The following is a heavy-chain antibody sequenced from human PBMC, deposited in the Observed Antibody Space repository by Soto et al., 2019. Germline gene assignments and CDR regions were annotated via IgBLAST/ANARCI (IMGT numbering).Heavy chain of an antibody. J-gene: IGHJ4*02. Sequence: GGSLRLSCAASGFTFSSYSMNWVRQAPGKGLVWVSWINSDGSSTSYADSVKGRFTISRDNAKNTLYLQMNSLRAEDTAVYYCASGGSSLNFDSWGQGTLVTVSS. CDR3: ASGGSSLNFDS. CDR2: INSDGSST. V-gene: IGHV3-74*01. D-gene: IGHD6-6*01. CDR1: GFTFSSYS.